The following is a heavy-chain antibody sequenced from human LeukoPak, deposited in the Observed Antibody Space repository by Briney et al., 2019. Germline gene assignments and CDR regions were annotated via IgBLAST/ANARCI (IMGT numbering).Heavy chain of an antibody. Sequence: ASVKVSCKASGGTFSSYAISWVRQAPGQGLEWMGRINPNSGDTNFAQKFQGRVTMTRDTSIGTAYMDLSGLRPDDTAVYYCAREGSGYTYGRGSYFDYWGHGILVTVSS. CDR3: AREGSGYTYGRGSYFDY. CDR1: GGTFSSYA. V-gene: IGHV1-2*06. J-gene: IGHJ4*01. D-gene: IGHD5-18*01. CDR2: INPNSGDT.